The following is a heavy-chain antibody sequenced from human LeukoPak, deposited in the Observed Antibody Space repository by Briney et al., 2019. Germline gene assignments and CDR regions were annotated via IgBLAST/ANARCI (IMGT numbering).Heavy chain of an antibody. CDR2: INPNGADT. V-gene: IGHV1-2*02. CDR1: GYTFTGYY. J-gene: IGHJ4*02. D-gene: IGHD3-16*01. CDR3: TTRGGDTLMRTEAFDY. Sequence: GASVKVSCKASGYTFTGYYMHWVRQAPGQRLEWMGWINPNGADTNYAQKFKGRVTMTRDTSINTAYMDLRRLTSDDTAIYYCTTRGGDTLMRTEAFDYWGLGTLVTVSS.